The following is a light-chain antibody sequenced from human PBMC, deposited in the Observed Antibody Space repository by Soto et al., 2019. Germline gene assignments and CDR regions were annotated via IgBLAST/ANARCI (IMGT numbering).Light chain of an antibody. V-gene: IGLV1-51*01. CDR2: DND. Sequence: QSVLTQPPSVSAAPGQKVTISCSGSSSNIGSNYVSWYHQLPGTAPKLLIYDNDKRPSGIPDRFSGSKSGTSATLGITGLQTGDEADYYCGTWDTSLGTGVFGGGTKLTVL. J-gene: IGLJ2*01. CDR3: GTWDTSLGTGV. CDR1: SSNIGSNY.